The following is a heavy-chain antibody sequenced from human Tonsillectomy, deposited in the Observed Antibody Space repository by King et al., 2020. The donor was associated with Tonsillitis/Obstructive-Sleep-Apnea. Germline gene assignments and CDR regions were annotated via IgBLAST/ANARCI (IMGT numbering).Heavy chain of an antibody. CDR3: RIVGASDSNYFDY. CDR1: GPTFRNYG. CDR2: SISSNGNT. Sequence: LVQSGAEVKKPGASVKVSCKALGPTFRNYGISWVRQAPGQGLEWMGWSISSNGNTSYSQKFQGRVTMSTDSSTSTAYMELKSLRSDDTAVYYCRIVGASDSNYFDYWGQGSLVIVSS. D-gene: IGHD5-12*01. J-gene: IGHJ4*02. V-gene: IGHV1-18*01.